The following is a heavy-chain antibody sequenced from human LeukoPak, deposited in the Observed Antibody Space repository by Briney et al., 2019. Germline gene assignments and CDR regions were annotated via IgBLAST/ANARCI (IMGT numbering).Heavy chain of an antibody. CDR3: AIEEGTSPFDY. CDR1: GFTFSSYW. J-gene: IGHJ4*02. CDR2: IEQDGSER. V-gene: IGHV3-7*01. D-gene: IGHD3-10*01. Sequence: GGSLRLSCAASGFTFSSYWMSWVRQAPGKGLEWVANIEQDGSERYYVGSVKGRFTISRDNAKNSLYLQMNSLRVEDTAVYYCAIEEGTSPFDYWGQGTLVTVSS.